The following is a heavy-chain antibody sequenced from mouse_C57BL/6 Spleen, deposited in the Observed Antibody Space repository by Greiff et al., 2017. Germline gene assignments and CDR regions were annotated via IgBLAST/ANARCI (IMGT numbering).Heavy chain of an antibody. J-gene: IGHJ2*01. CDR1: GFTFSDYG. D-gene: IGHD2-1*01. V-gene: IGHV5-17*01. CDR2: ISSGSSTI. Sequence: EVQGVESGGRLVKPGGSLKLSCAASGFTFSDYGMHWVRQDPEKGLEWVAYISSGSSTIYYADTVKGRFTISRDNAKNTLFLQMTRLRSEDTAMYYSARGDANYHDLDYWGQGTTLTVSS. CDR3: ARGDANYHDLDY.